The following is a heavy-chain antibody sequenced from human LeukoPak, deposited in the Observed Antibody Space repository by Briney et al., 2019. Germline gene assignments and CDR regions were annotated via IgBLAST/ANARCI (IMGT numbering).Heavy chain of an antibody. CDR1: GFTFSNCG. Sequence: GGSLRLSCAASGFTFSNCGMHWVRQAPGKGLEWVAIIWYDGSNKYYADSVKGRFTISRDNSENTLYLQMNSLTAEDTAVYYCARDREYSYYDYWGRGTLVTVSS. V-gene: IGHV3-33*01. D-gene: IGHD5-18*01. CDR3: ARDREYSYYDY. CDR2: IWYDGSNK. J-gene: IGHJ4*02.